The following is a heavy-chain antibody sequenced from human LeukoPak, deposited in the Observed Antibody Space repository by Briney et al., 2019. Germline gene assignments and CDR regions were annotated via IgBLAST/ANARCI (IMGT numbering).Heavy chain of an antibody. D-gene: IGHD5-24*01. CDR1: GFTFDDYA. CDR2: ISWNSGSI. Sequence: GGSLRLSCAASGFTFDDYAMHWVRQAPGKGLEWVSGISWNSGSIGYADSMKGRFTISRDNAKNSLYLQMNSLRAEDTALYYCAKDMKDGYNSFDYWGQGTLVTVSS. J-gene: IGHJ4*02. V-gene: IGHV3-9*01. CDR3: AKDMKDGYNSFDY.